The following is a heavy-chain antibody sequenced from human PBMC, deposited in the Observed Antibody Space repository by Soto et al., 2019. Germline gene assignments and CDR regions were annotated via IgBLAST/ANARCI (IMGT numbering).Heavy chain of an antibody. CDR3: ARDSYDYYGSGSYYNPEFGY. J-gene: IGHJ4*02. CDR2: IKQDGSEK. Sequence: EVQLVESGGGLVQPGGSLRLSCAASGFTFSSYWMSWVRQAPGKGLEWVANIKQDGSEKYYVDSVKGRFTIPRDNAKNSLYLQMNSLRAEDTAVYYCARDSYDYYGSGSYYNPEFGYWGQGTLVTVSS. V-gene: IGHV3-7*01. CDR1: GFTFSSYW. D-gene: IGHD3-10*01.